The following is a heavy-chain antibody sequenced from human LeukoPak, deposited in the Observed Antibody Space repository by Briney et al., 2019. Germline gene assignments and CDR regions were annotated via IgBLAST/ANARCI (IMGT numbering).Heavy chain of an antibody. D-gene: IGHD2-2*01. V-gene: IGHV7-4-1*02. CDR3: ARDQVSVVVVPAAMGYYYYMDV. CDR2: ISTNTGNP. Sequence: ASVKVSCKASGYTFTSYAMNWVRQAPGQGLEWMGWISTNTGNPTYAQGFTGRFVFSLDTSVSTAYLQISSLKAEDTAVYYCARDQVSVVVVPAAMGYYYYMDVWGKGTTVTVSS. CDR1: GYTFTSYA. J-gene: IGHJ6*03.